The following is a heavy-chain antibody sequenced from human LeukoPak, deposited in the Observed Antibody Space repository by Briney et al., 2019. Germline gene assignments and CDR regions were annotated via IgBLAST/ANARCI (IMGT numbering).Heavy chain of an antibody. CDR1: GGTFSSYA. CDR2: INPNSGGT. J-gene: IGHJ3*02. V-gene: IGHV1-2*02. CDR3: ALTPGGAFDI. Sequence: ASGKVSCKASGGTFSSYAISWVRQAPGQGLEWMGWINPNSGGTNYAQKFQGRVTMTRDTSISTAYMELSRLRSDDTAVYYCALTPGGAFDIWGQGTMVTVSS. D-gene: IGHD1-14*01.